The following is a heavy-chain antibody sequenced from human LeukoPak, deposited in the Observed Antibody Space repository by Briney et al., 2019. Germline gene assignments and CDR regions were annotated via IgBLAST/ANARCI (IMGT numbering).Heavy chain of an antibody. V-gene: IGHV4-61*01. D-gene: IGHD4-17*01. CDR3: ARELLGVTTDYFDY. CDR1: GGSVSSGSFY. CDR2: IYYTGSA. Sequence: SETLSLTCTVPGGSVSSGSFYWSWIRQPPGKGLEWIGHIYYTGSANYNPSLKSRVTISEDTSRNQFSLKVRSVTAADTAVYYCARELLGVTTDYFDYWGQGTLVTVSS. J-gene: IGHJ4*02.